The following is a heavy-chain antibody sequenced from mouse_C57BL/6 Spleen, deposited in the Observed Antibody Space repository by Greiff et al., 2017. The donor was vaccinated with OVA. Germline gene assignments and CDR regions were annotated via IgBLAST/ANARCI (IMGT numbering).Heavy chain of an antibody. Sequence: VQLQQSGAELVRPGASVKLSCTASGFNIKDDYMHWVKQRPEQGLEWIGWIDPENGDTEYASKFQGKATITADTSSNTAYLQLSSLTSEDTAVYYCTTGSNYAFDYWGQGTTLTVSS. J-gene: IGHJ2*01. V-gene: IGHV14-4*01. CDR1: GFNIKDDY. D-gene: IGHD2-5*01. CDR2: IDPENGDT. CDR3: TTGSNYAFDY.